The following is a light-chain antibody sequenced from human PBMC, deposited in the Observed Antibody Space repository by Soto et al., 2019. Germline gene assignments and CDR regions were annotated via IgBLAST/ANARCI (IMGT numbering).Light chain of an antibody. Sequence: EIVMTQSPATLSVSPGERATLSCRASQSVSSNLAWYQQKPGQAPRLLIYGASTGAPGIPARFSGSGSGTEFTLTITSLQPEDFAVYYWQQDNFWPTFGQGTKVDIK. J-gene: IGKJ1*01. CDR1: QSVSSN. CDR3: QQDNFWPT. CDR2: GAS. V-gene: IGKV3-15*01.